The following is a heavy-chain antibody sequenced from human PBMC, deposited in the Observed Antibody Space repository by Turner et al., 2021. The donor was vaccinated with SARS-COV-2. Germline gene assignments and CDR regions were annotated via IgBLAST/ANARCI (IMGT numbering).Heavy chain of an antibody. V-gene: IGHV3-33*01. CDR1: GLTFSSYG. CDR3: ARDQLGVEATWFDP. CDR2: IGYDGNNK. Sequence: QVQLVESGGGVVQPGRALLLSCAVSGLTFSSYGMHWVRQAPGKGLGWVAVIGYDGNNKYYTDSVKGRFTNSRDNSKNTLYLQMNSLRAEDTAVYYCARDQLGVEATWFDPWGQGTLVTVSS. D-gene: IGHD2-8*01. J-gene: IGHJ5*01.